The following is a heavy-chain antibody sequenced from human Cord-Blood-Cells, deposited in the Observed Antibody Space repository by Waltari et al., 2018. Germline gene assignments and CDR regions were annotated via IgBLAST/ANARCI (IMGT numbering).Heavy chain of an antibody. Sequence: QVPLVESGGGVVQPGRSLRLSCAASGFPSRSSGMHWVRQAPGKGLEWVAVIWYDGSNKYYADSMKGRFTISRDKSKNTLYLQMNSLRAEDTAVYYCAREYQLLLDYWGQGTLVTVSS. CDR1: GFPSRSSG. D-gene: IGHD2-2*01. CDR3: AREYQLLLDY. V-gene: IGHV3-33*01. CDR2: IWYDGSNK. J-gene: IGHJ4*02.